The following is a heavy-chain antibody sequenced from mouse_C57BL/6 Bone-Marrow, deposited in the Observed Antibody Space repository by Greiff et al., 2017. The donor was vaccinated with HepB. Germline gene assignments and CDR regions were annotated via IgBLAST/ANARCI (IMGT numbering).Heavy chain of an antibody. CDR3: ARSPHYYGSSSFDY. D-gene: IGHD1-1*01. CDR1: GYTFTSYW. Sequence: QVQLQQPGAELVKPGASVKMSCKASGYTFTSYWITWVKQRPGQGLEWIGEIDPSDSYTNYNQKFKGKSTLTVDKSSSTAYMQLSSLTSEDSAVYYCARSPHYYGSSSFDYWGQGTTLTVSS. V-gene: IGHV1-69*01. J-gene: IGHJ2*01. CDR2: IDPSDSYT.